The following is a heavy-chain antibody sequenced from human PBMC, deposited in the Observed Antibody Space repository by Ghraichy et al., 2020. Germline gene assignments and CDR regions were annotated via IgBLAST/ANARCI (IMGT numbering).Heavy chain of an antibody. V-gene: IGHV3-23*01. CDR3: AKASRYYYDSSGGGY. J-gene: IGHJ4*02. CDR1: GFTFSSYA. Sequence: GGSLRLSCAASGFTFSSYAMSWVRQAPGKGLEWVSAISGSGGSTYYADSVKGRFTISRDNSKNTLYLQMNSLRAEDTAVYYCAKASRYYYDSSGGGYWGQGTLVTVSS. D-gene: IGHD3-22*01. CDR2: ISGSGGST.